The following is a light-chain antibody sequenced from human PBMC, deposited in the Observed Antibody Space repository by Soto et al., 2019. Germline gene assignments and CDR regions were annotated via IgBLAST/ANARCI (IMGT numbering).Light chain of an antibody. CDR3: QQYGSSPRYT. V-gene: IGKV3-20*01. Sequence: EIVLAQSPGTLSLSPGERATLSCRASQSVSSSYLAWYQQKPGQAPRLLIYAASSRATGIPDRFRGSGSGTDFTLTISRLEPEDFAVYYSQQYGSSPRYTFGQGTKLEIK. CDR1: QSVSSSY. CDR2: AAS. J-gene: IGKJ2*01.